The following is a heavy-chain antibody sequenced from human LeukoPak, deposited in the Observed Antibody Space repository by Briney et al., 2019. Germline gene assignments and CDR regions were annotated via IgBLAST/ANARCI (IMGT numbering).Heavy chain of an antibody. CDR2: IYYSGST. CDR3: ARVIALDDYDSSGYLNY. Sequence: SETLSLTCTVSGGSISSYYWSWIRQPPGKGLEWIGYIYYSGSTNYNPSLKSRVTISVDTSKNQFSLKLSSVTAADSAVYYCARVIALDDYDSSGYLNYWGQGTLVTVSS. V-gene: IGHV4-59*01. D-gene: IGHD3-22*01. CDR1: GGSISSYY. J-gene: IGHJ4*02.